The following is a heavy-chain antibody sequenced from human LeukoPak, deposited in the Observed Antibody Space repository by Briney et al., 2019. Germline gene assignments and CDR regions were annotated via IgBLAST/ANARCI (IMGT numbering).Heavy chain of an antibody. D-gene: IGHD5-12*01. CDR1: GGTFSSYA. V-gene: IGHV1-69*05. J-gene: IGHJ4*02. Sequence: ASVKVSCKASGGTFSSYAISWVRQAPGQGLEWMGGIIPIFGTANYAQKFQGRVTITTDESTSTAYMGLSSLRSEDTAVYYCASSFVGGYSGYELDYWGQGTLVTVSS. CDR3: ASSFVGGYSGYELDY. CDR2: IIPIFGTA.